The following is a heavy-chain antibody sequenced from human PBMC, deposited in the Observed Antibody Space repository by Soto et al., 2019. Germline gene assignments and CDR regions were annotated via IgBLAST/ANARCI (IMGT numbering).Heavy chain of an antibody. CDR2: ISYDGSNK. Sequence: XGSLRLSCAASGFTFSSYGMHWVRQAPGKGLEWVAVISYDGSNKYYADSVKGRFTISRDNSKNTLYLQMNSLRAEDTAVYYCAKDPNPYCSGGSCYETDYWGQGTLVTVSS. D-gene: IGHD2-15*01. CDR3: AKDPNPYCSGGSCYETDY. V-gene: IGHV3-30*18. CDR1: GFTFSSYG. J-gene: IGHJ4*02.